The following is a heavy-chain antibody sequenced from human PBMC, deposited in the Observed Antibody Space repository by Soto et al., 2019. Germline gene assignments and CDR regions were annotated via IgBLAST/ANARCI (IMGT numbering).Heavy chain of an antibody. J-gene: IGHJ4*02. Sequence: QVQLQQWGAGLLKPSETLSLTCVVYGGSFSGYYWSWIRQPPGKGLEWFGEIQHYGDTNYNPSLKSRVTMSADTSKNQFSLKLTSGTAADTAMYYCARGGGSYARGFDYWGQGTLVTFSS. V-gene: IGHV4-34*01. CDR3: ARGGGSYARGFDY. CDR1: GGSFSGYY. D-gene: IGHD1-26*01. CDR2: IQHYGDT.